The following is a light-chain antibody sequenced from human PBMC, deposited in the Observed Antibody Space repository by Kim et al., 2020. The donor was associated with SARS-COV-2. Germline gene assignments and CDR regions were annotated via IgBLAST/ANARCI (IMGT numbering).Light chain of an antibody. J-gene: IGKJ4*01. Sequence: ALSPGERATLSCRASQSVSTYLAWYQQKPGQAPRLLIYDASKRASGIPARFSGSGSGTDFTLTISSLEPEDFAVYYCQQRRDWLTFGGGTKVDIK. V-gene: IGKV3-11*01. CDR1: QSVSTY. CDR2: DAS. CDR3: QQRRDWLT.